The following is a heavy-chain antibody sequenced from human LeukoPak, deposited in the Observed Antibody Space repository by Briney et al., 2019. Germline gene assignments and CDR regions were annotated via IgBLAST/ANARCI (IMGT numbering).Heavy chain of an antibody. Sequence: GDSVKVSCKASGYTFTAYYTHWVRQAPGQGLEWMGWIKCDSGGTEYSRNYRGRVTMTRDTSISTAYMELTRLTSDDTAVYYWAAGAAFDSWGQGTQVTISS. CDR3: AAGAAFDS. CDR1: GYTFTAYY. V-gene: IGHV1-2*02. J-gene: IGHJ4*02. D-gene: IGHD6-13*01. CDR2: IKCDSGGT.